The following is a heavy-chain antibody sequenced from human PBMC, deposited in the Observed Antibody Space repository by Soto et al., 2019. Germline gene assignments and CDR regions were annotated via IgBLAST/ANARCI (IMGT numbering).Heavy chain of an antibody. J-gene: IGHJ4*02. D-gene: IGHD1-26*01. CDR2: INPNSGGT. V-gene: IGHV1-2*04. Sequence: QVQLVQSGAEVKKPGASVKVSCKASGYTFTGYYMHWVRQAPGQGLEWMGWINPNSGGTNYAQKFQGWVTMTRDTSISSAYMDVRTLRSDDTAVYYCARWAGELLKEVSDYWGQGTLVTVSS. CDR3: ARWAGELLKEVSDY. CDR1: GYTFTGYY.